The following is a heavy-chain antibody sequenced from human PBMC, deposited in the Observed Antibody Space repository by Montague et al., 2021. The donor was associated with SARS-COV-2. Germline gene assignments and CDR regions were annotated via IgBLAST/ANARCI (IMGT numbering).Heavy chain of an antibody. CDR1: GFTFSNSW. Sequence: SLRLSCAASGFTFSNSWMSWVRQAPGKGLEWVGRIKSKTDGGTTDYAAPVKGRSTITRDDSKNTLHQQMNSLNTEDTAVYYCTTDLEHFDWSTRSPYYYYGMDVWGQGTTVTVSS. D-gene: IGHD3-9*01. CDR3: TTDLEHFDWSTRSPYYYYGMDV. V-gene: IGHV3-15*01. CDR2: IKSKTDGGTT. J-gene: IGHJ6*02.